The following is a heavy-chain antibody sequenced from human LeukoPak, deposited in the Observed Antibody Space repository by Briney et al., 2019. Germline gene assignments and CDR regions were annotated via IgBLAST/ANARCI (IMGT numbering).Heavy chain of an antibody. CDR3: AKDRSYEF. CDR2: IRYDGSDK. D-gene: IGHD3-22*01. V-gene: IGHV3-30*02. CDR1: GFTFTNYD. Sequence: GGSLRLSCAASGFTFTNYDMHWVRQAPGKGLEWVALIRYDGSDKYYTDSVKGRVIISRDNSKNTLYLQMNSLRAEDTAVYYCAKDRSYEFWGQGTLVTVSS. J-gene: IGHJ4*02.